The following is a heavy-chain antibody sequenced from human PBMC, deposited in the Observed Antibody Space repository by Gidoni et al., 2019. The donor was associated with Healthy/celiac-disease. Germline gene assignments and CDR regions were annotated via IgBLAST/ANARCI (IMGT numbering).Heavy chain of an antibody. CDR2: ISGSGGST. J-gene: IGHJ3*02. D-gene: IGHD3-22*01. V-gene: IGHV3-23*01. Sequence: EVQLLESGGGLVQPGGSLRLSCAASGFTFSSSAMRWVRQAPGKGLEWVSAISGSGGSTYYADSVKGRFTISRDNSKNTLYLQMNSLRAEDTAVYYCAKVGNYYDSSGWSAFDIWGQGTMVTVSS. CDR1: GFTFSSSA. CDR3: AKVGNYYDSSGWSAFDI.